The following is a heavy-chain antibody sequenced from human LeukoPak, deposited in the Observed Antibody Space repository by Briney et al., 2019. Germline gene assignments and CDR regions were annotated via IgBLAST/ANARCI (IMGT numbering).Heavy chain of an antibody. CDR2: ISGSGGST. J-gene: IGHJ4*02. V-gene: IGHV3-23*01. CDR3: TTGITMVRGVIARDY. CDR1: GFTFSTYR. Sequence: GGSLRLSCAASGFTFSTYRMSWVRQAPGKGLEWVSAISGSGGSTYYADSVKGRFTISRDNSKNTLYLQMNSLKTEDTAVYYCTTGITMVRGVIARDYWGQGTLVTVSS. D-gene: IGHD3-10*01.